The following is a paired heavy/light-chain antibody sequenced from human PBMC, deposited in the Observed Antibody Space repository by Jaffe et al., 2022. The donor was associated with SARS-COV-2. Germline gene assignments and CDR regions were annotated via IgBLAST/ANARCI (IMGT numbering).Heavy chain of an antibody. V-gene: IGHV3-11*06. CDR3: ARDYYDKSGRWSHYHYSGLDV. D-gene: IGHD3-22*01. J-gene: IGHJ6*02. CDR1: GFTFSDYY. Sequence: QVQLVESGGDLVKPGGSLRLSCAASGFTFSDYYMAWIRQAPGKGLEWISYISSSGRYTIYADSVKGRFTISRDNAKNSLYLQMNSLRAGDTAVYYCARDYYDKSGRWSHYHYSGLDVWGQGTTVSVSS. CDR2: ISSSGRYT.
Light chain of an antibody. V-gene: IGKV1-5*03. J-gene: IGKJ2*01. CDR1: QSISTW. Sequence: DIQMTQSPSTLSASVGDRVTITCRASQSISTWLAWYQQKPGKAPKLLIYRASTLESGVPSRFGGSGSGTEFTLTISSLQPDDVATYYCQQYNSFYTFGQGTKLEIK. CDR2: RAS. CDR3: QQYNSFYT.